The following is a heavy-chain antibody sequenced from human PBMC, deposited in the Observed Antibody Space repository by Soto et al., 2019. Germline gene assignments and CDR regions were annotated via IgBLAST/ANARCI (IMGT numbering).Heavy chain of an antibody. D-gene: IGHD6-6*01. CDR3: AKDCGSSSSWNYGLDV. CDR2: ISGGSGTT. Sequence: EVQVLESGGGLVQPGGSLRLSCAASGFTFSNYAMNWVRQAPGKGLEWVSAISGGSGTTHYADSVKGRFTISRDISKNTLFLQMNNLRAEDAAVYHCAKDCGSSSSWNYGLDVWGQGTTVTVSS. CDR1: GFTFSNYA. J-gene: IGHJ6*02. V-gene: IGHV3-23*01.